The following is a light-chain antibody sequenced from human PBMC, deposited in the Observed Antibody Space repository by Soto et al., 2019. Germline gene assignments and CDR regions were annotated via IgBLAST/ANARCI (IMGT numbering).Light chain of an antibody. Sequence: EIVLTQSPGTLSLSPGERATLSCRASQSVNSNYLAWYQQKPGQGPRVLMYGASSRATGIPDRFRGSGSGTDFTLTISRLEPEDFAVYYCQQYDSPPRTFGQGTKVKIK. CDR2: GAS. CDR1: QSVNSNY. CDR3: QQYDSPPRT. J-gene: IGKJ1*01. V-gene: IGKV3-20*01.